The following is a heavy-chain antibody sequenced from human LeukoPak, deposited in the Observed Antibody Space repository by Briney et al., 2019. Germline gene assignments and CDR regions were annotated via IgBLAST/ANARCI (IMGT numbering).Heavy chain of an antibody. CDR1: GFTFSSYW. Sequence: GGSLRLSCAASGFTFSSYWMRWVRQAPGKGLVWVSRINSDGRSTSYADSVKGRFTISRDNAKNTLYLQMNSLRAEDTAVYYCARDIGATNWFDPWGQGTPVTVSS. V-gene: IGHV3-74*01. CDR3: ARDIGATNWFDP. J-gene: IGHJ5*02. D-gene: IGHD1-26*01. CDR2: INSDGRST.